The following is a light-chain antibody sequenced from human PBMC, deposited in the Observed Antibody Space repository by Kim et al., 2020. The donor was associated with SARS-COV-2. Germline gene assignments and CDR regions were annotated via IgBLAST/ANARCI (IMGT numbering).Light chain of an antibody. CDR2: DVN. Sequence: GQSVAISCTGISSEVGVYNFVSWYQHHPGKAPKLMIYDVNKRPSGVPDRFSGAKSGNTASLTISGLQAEDEADYYCCSYSASSGIFGGGTQLTVL. J-gene: IGLJ2*01. CDR3: CSYSASSGI. CDR1: SSEVGVYNF. V-gene: IGLV2-11*01.